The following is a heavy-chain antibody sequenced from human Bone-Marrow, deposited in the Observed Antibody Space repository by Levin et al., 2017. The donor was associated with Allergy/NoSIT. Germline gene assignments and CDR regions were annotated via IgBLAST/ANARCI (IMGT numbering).Heavy chain of an antibody. Sequence: GGSLRLSCAASGFILSSYSVNWVRQAPGEGLEWVSYIDGTSSTIYYADSVKGRFTIFRDNAKNSVYLQMNSLRDEDTSVYYCARSSTGYCSVSSCPYNYYYGMDVWGQGAPVTVSS. CDR2: IDGTSSTI. J-gene: IGHJ6*02. CDR3: ARSSTGYCSVSSCPYNYYYGMDV. D-gene: IGHD2-15*01. CDR1: GFILSSYS. V-gene: IGHV3-48*02.